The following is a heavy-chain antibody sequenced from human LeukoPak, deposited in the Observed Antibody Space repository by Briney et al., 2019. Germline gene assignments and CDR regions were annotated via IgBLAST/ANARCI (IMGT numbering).Heavy chain of an antibody. CDR3: ARGRSELLWFGELFAYFDY. CDR2: INHSGST. Sequence: SETLSLTCAVYGVSFSGYYWSWIRQPPGKGLEWIGEINHSGSTNYNPSLKSRVTISVDTSKNQFSLKLSSVTAADTAVYYCARGRSELLWFGELFAYFDYWGQGTLVTVSS. J-gene: IGHJ4*02. D-gene: IGHD3-10*01. V-gene: IGHV4-34*01. CDR1: GVSFSGYY.